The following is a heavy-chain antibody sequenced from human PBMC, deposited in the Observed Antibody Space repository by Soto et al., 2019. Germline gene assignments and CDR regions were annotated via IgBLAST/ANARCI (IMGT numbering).Heavy chain of an antibody. Sequence: QVQLVQSGAEVKKPGASVKVSCKASGYTLNTYGITWVRQAPGQGLEWMGWISANNDHTNYPQKLQGRVTMTTDTSTSTAYMELRRLTSAATAVYYCARGTYFDYWRQGTMVTVST. CDR2: ISANNDHT. CDR1: GYTLNTYG. V-gene: IGHV1-18*01. CDR3: ARGTYFDY. J-gene: IGHJ4*02.